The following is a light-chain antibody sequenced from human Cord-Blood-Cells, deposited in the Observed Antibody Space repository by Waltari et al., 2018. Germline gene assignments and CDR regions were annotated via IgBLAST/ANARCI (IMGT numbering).Light chain of an antibody. CDR1: QSVSSN. CDR3: QQYNNWPPWT. J-gene: IGKJ1*01. Sequence: EIVMTQSPATLSVSPWERATLSCRASQSVSSNLAWYQQKPGQAPRLLIYGASTRATGIPARCSGSGSGTEFTLTISSLQSEDFAVYYCQQYNNWPPWTFGQGTKVEIK. V-gene: IGKV3-15*01. CDR2: GAS.